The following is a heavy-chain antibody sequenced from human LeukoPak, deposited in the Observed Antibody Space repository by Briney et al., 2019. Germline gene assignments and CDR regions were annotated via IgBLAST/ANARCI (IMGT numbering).Heavy chain of an antibody. CDR3: ARLSIAAPKFDY. Sequence: SETLSLTCAVYGGSFSGYYWSWIRQPPGKGLEWIGEINHSGSTNYNPSLKSRVTISVDASKNQFSLKLSSVTAADTAVYYCARLSIAAPKFDYWGQGTLVTVSS. CDR1: GGSFSGYY. V-gene: IGHV4-34*01. D-gene: IGHD6-6*01. CDR2: INHSGST. J-gene: IGHJ4*02.